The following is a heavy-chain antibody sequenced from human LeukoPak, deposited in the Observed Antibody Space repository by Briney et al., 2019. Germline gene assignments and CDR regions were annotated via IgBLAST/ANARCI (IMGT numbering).Heavy chain of an antibody. D-gene: IGHD1-26*01. CDR3: ASSGSYRFDY. V-gene: IGHV3-48*02. CDR2: ITASGTAM. CDR1: GFTFSSYS. J-gene: IGHJ4*02. Sequence: PGRSLRLSCAASGFTFSSYSMNWVRQAPGKGLEWVSHITASGTAMFYADSVKGRLTISRDNAKNSLYLQMNSLRDEDTAVYYCASSGSYRFDYWGQGTLVTVSS.